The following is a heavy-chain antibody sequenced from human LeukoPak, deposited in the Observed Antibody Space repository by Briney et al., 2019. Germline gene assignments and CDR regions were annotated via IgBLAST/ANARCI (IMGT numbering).Heavy chain of an antibody. Sequence: GESLKISCKGSGYSFTSYWIGWAPQMPGKGLEWMGIIYSGVSDKRYSPSLQGQVPISADKSITTANLQWSSLTASDTAMYYCTTLGIDDIVVGIGWFDPWGQGTLVTVSS. CDR1: GYSFTSYW. CDR2: IYSGVSDK. CDR3: TTLGIDDIVVGIGWFDP. V-gene: IGHV5-51*01. J-gene: IGHJ5*02. D-gene: IGHD2-15*01.